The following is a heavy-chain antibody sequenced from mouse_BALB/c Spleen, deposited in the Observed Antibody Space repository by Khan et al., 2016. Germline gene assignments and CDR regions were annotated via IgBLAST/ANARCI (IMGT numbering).Heavy chain of an antibody. Sequence: EVQLQESGPGLVKPSQSLSLTCTVTGYSITSDYAWNWIRQFPGNKLEWMGYISYSGSTSYNPSLKSRISITRDTSKNQFFLQLNSVTTEDTATYYCARHDYFDSWGPGTTLTVSS. CDR3: ARHDYFDS. CDR2: ISYSGST. CDR1: GYSITSDYA. V-gene: IGHV3-2*02. J-gene: IGHJ2*01.